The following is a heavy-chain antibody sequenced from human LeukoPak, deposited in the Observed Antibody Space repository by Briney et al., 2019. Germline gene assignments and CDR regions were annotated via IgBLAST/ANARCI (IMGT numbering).Heavy chain of an antibody. CDR2: IYYSGST. D-gene: IGHD1-26*01. V-gene: IGHV4-39*07. CDR1: GGSISSSSYY. Sequence: SETLSLTCTVSGGSISSSSYYWGWIRQPPGKGLEWIGTIYYSGSTNYNPSLKSRVTISVDTSKNQFSLKLSSVTAADTAVYYCARGIVGATWFDPWGQGTLVTVSS. J-gene: IGHJ5*02. CDR3: ARGIVGATWFDP.